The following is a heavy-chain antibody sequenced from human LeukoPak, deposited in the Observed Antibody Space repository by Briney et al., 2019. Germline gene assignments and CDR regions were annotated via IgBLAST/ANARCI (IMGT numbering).Heavy chain of an antibody. CDR2: TSYDERNK. V-gene: IGHV3-30*04. Sequence: GSLRLSCAASGFTFSSNAMHWVRQAPGKGLEWVAATSYDERNKYYGDSVRGRFTISRDNSKNTLYLQMNSLRVEDTALYYCARGWDNNDSSGYSAWGQGTLVTVSS. CDR3: ARGWDNNDSSGYSA. J-gene: IGHJ4*02. CDR1: GFTFSSNA. D-gene: IGHD3-22*01.